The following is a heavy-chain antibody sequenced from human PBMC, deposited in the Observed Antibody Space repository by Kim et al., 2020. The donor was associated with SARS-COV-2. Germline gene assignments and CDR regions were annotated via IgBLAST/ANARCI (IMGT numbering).Heavy chain of an antibody. V-gene: IGHV3-30*18. CDR2: ISYDGSNK. J-gene: IGHJ6*02. D-gene: IGHD1-26*01. CDR1: GFTFSSYG. Sequence: GGSLRLSCAASGFTFSSYGMHWVRQAPGKGLEWVAVISYDGSNKYYADSVKGRFTISRDNSKNTLYLQMNSLRAEDTAVYYCAKDLVDPLYHSGSYQPVGYYYYGMDVWGQGTTVTVSS. CDR3: AKDLVDPLYHSGSYQPVGYYYYGMDV.